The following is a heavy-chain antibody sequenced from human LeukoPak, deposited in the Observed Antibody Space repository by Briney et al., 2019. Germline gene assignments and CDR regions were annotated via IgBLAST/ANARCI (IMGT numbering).Heavy chain of an antibody. CDR1: GYTFTSYG. J-gene: IGHJ4*02. CDR2: ISAYNGNT. Sequence: ASVKVSCKASGYTFTSYGISWVRQAPGQGLEWMGWISAYNGNTNYAQKLQGRVTMTTDTSTSTAYMELRSLRSDDTAVYYCAKSPGSRSYPHYFDYWGQGTLVTVSS. V-gene: IGHV1-18*01. D-gene: IGHD3-10*01. CDR3: AKSPGSRSYPHYFDY.